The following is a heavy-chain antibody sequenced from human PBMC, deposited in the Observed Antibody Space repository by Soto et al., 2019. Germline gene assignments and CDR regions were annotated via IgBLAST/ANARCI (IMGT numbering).Heavy chain of an antibody. CDR2: ISYGGVNK. Sequence: QVQLVESGGGVVQPGGSLRLSCAASGFTFSTSVMHWVRQAPGKGLGWMAIISYGGVNKYYADSVKGRFTISRDISESTVYLQMNSLRTEDTAAYYCAREEFEDGRGHFDYWGQGTLVSVSS. V-gene: IGHV3-30-3*01. D-gene: IGHD3-22*01. J-gene: IGHJ4*02. CDR1: GFTFSTSV. CDR3: AREEFEDGRGHFDY.